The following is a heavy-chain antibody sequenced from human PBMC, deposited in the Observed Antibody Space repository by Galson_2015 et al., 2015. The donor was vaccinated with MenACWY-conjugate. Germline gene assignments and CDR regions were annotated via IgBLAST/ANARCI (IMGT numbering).Heavy chain of an antibody. J-gene: IGHJ5*02. CDR1: GYTFTAYA. D-gene: IGHD6-13*01. CDR2: INTNTGNP. V-gene: IGHV7-4-1*02. Sequence: SVKVSCKASGYTFTAYAINWVRQAPGQGLEWLGWINTNTGNPTYAQGFTGRFVFSLDTSVSTAYLQISSLKAEDTAIYYCVRDPKLSIIWFLFDPGGQGTLVTVAS. CDR3: VRDPKLSIIWFLFDP.